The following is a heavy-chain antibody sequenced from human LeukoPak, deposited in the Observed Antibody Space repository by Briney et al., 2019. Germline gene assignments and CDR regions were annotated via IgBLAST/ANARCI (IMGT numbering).Heavy chain of an antibody. CDR3: AKGGPEPYYYYYGMDV. Sequence: PGGSLRLSCAASGFTFSSYAMSWVSQAQEKGLEWVSAISGSGGSTYYADSVSGRFTISRDNSKNTLYLQMNSLRAEDTAVYYCAKGGPEPYYYYYGMDVWGQGTTVTVSS. CDR1: GFTFSSYA. CDR2: ISGSGGST. J-gene: IGHJ6*02. D-gene: IGHD1-14*01. V-gene: IGHV3-23*01.